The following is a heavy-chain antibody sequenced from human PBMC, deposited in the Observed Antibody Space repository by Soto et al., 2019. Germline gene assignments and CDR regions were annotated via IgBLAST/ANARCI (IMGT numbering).Heavy chain of an antibody. CDR2: IHGSGST. CDR3: ARGDAPPLY. Sequence: QVQLQLWGEGLLKPSETLSLTCAVYGGSFSGYYWSWIRQPPGKGLEWIGEIHGSGSTNYGPSLKSRVTMSADTSKNQISLKMSSVTAADTAVYYGARGDAPPLYWGPGTLVTVSS. V-gene: IGHV4-34*01. CDR1: GGSFSGYY. J-gene: IGHJ4*02.